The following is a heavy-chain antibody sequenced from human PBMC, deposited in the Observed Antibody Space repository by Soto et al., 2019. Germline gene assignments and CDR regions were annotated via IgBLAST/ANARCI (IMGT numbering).Heavy chain of an antibody. V-gene: IGHV4-59*01. J-gene: IGHJ5*02. D-gene: IGHD6-25*01. CDR2: IYYDGST. CDR1: GGSISTYY. CDR3: ARNQLSSGLYVWFDP. Sequence: SETLSLTCTVSGGSISTYYWSWIRQPPGKGLEWIGYIYYDGSTSYNPSLRSRVTISVDTSKNQFSLILSSVTSADTAVYYCARNQLSSGLYVWFDPWGQGTLVTVS.